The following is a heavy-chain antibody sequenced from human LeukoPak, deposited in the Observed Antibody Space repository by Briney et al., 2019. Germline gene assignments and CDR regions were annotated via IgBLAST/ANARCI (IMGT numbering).Heavy chain of an antibody. CDR1: GGSISSSSYY. CDR2: IYYSGST. V-gene: IGHV4-39*01. Sequence: SETLSLTCTVSGGSISSSSYYWGWIRQPPGKGLEWIGSIYYSGSTYYNPSLKRRVTIAVDTSKNQFSLKLSSVTAADTAVYYCASPSAYASFDYGGQGTLVTVSS. CDR3: ASPSAYASFDY. J-gene: IGHJ4*02. D-gene: IGHD2-2*01.